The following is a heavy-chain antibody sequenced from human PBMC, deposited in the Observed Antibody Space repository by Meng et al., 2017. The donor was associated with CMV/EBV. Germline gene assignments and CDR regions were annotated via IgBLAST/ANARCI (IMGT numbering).Heavy chain of an antibody. J-gene: IGHJ4*02. V-gene: IGHV4-34*01. CDR3: ARESMVRGED. Sequence: QVQLRQLGAGLLKPPETLSLTRAVYGGSFCGYYWSWTRQPPGKGLEWIGEINHSGSTNYNPSLKRRVTISVDTSKNQFSLKLSSVTAADTAVYYCARESMVRGEDWGQGTLVTISS. CDR1: GGSFCGYY. CDR2: INHSGST. D-gene: IGHD3-10*01.